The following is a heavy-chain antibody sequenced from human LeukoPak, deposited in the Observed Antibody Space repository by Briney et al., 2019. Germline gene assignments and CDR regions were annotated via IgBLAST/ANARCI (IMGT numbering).Heavy chain of an antibody. CDR2: ISGSGGSS. V-gene: IGHV3-23*01. D-gene: IGHD2-2*01. J-gene: IGHJ4*02. Sequence: GGSLRLSCAASGFTFSSYAMSWVRQAPGKGLEWVSAISGSGGSSYYADSVKGRFTISRDNSKNTLYLQMNSLRAEDTAVYYCAKGTVVVPAAPFDYWGQGTLVTVSS. CDR1: GFTFSSYA. CDR3: AKGTVVVPAAPFDY.